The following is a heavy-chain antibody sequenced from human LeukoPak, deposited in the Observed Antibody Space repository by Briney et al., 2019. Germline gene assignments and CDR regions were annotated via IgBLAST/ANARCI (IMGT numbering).Heavy chain of an antibody. CDR3: AKDFTVRGPNGMDV. CDR2: ISYDGSNK. CDR1: GCTFSSYG. D-gene: IGHD3-10*01. V-gene: IGHV3-30*18. Sequence: GGSLRLSCAASGCTFSSYGMHWVRQAPGKGLEWVAVISYDGSNKYYADSVKGRFTISRDNSKNTLYLQVNSLRAEDTAVYYCAKDFTVRGPNGMDVWGKGTTVTVSS. J-gene: IGHJ6*04.